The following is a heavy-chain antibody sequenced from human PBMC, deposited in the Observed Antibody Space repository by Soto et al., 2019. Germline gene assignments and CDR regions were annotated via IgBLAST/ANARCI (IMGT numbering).Heavy chain of an antibody. D-gene: IGHD5-18*01. Sequence: PSETLSLTCTVSGGSISSGGHYWSWIRQHPGKGLEWIGYIYYSGGTYYNPSLKSRVTISVDTSKNQFSLKLSSVTAADTAVYYCARGGEYTYGNFDYWGQGTLVTVSS. V-gene: IGHV4-31*03. CDR3: ARGGEYTYGNFDY. J-gene: IGHJ4*02. CDR2: IYYSGGT. CDR1: GGSISSGGHY.